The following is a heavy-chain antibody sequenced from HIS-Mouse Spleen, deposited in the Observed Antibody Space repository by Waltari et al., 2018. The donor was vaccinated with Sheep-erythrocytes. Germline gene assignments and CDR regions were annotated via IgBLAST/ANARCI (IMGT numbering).Heavy chain of an antibody. CDR3: ARVQPPAYGDYYFDY. J-gene: IGHJ4*02. CDR2: IYHSGST. D-gene: IGHD4-17*01. Sequence: QVQLQESGPGLVKPSETLSLTCTVSGYSISSVYYWGWIRQPPGKGLEWIGSIYHSGSTYYNPSLKSRVTISVDTSKNQFSLKLSSVTAADTAVYYCARVQPPAYGDYYFDYWGQGTLVTVSS. CDR1: GYSISSVYY. V-gene: IGHV4-38-2*02.